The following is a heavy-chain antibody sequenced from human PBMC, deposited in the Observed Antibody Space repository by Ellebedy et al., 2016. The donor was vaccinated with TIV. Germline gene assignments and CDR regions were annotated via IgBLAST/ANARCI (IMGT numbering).Heavy chain of an antibody. CDR1: GFTFSNYW. CDR3: ARGGSVGFYLFDY. D-gene: IGHD2-15*01. J-gene: IGHJ4*02. Sequence: GGSLRLXCTASGFTFSNYWMHWVRQVPGKGLVWVSSISSDGSTTGYADSVKGRFTISRDDAKNTVYLQMNSVRDEDTAVYYCARGGSVGFYLFDYWGQGTLVTVSS. CDR2: ISSDGSTT. V-gene: IGHV3-74*01.